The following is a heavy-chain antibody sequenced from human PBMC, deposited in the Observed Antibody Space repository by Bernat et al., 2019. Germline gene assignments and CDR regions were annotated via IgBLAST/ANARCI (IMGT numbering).Heavy chain of an antibody. CDR1: GFTFGDYF. CDR2: IKGDGSDK. D-gene: IGHD7-27*01. V-gene: IGHV3-7*03. J-gene: IGHJ4*02. Sequence: EQLVESGGGLVQPGGSLRLSCVASGFTFGDYFMSWVRQAPGKGLEWVANIKGDGSDKYYVDSVKGRFTISRDNAEKSLYLQMNSLRAEDMAIYYCVRDFMGIWGQGTLVTVSS. CDR3: VRDFMGI.